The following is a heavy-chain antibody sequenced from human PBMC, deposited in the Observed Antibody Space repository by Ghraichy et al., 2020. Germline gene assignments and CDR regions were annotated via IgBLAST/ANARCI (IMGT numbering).Heavy chain of an antibody. CDR3: ARDGGSGWFDY. Sequence: GGSLRLSCAASGFTFSSYRMSWVRQAPGKGLEWVANIKQDGSEKYYVDSVKGRFTISRDNAKNSLYLQMNSLRAEDTAVYYCARDGGSGWFDYWGQGTLVTVSS. D-gene: IGHD6-19*01. V-gene: IGHV3-7*03. CDR1: GFTFSSYR. CDR2: IKQDGSEK. J-gene: IGHJ4*02.